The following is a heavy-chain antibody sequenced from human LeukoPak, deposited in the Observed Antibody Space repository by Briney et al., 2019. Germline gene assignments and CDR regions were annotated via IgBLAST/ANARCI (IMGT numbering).Heavy chain of an antibody. CDR2: ISGSGGST. Sequence: GGSLRLSCAASGFTFSSYAMSWVRQAPGKGLEWVSAISGSGGSTYYADSVKGRFTISRDNSKNTLYLQMNSLRAEDTAVYYCAKGSSSSYFYYYMDVWGKGTTVTVSS. CDR3: AKGSSSSYFYYYMDV. J-gene: IGHJ6*03. D-gene: IGHD6-6*01. CDR1: GFTFSSYA. V-gene: IGHV3-23*01.